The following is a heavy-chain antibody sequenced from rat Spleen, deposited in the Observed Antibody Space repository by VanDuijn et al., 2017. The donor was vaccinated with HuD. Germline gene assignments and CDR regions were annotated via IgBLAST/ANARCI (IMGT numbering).Heavy chain of an antibody. CDR2: ISYSGSS. V-gene: IGHV3-1*01. CDR3: VRYTAAISFDY. CDR1: NYSITSDY. J-gene: IGHJ2*01. D-gene: IGHD1-11*01. Sequence: VQLQESGPGLVKPSQSLSLTCSVTNYSITSDYWGWLRKLPGSKMEWIGHISYSGSSSYSPSLKGRISITRDTSKNQFFLQLNSVTTEDTAIYFCVRYTAAISFDYWGQGVMVTVSS.